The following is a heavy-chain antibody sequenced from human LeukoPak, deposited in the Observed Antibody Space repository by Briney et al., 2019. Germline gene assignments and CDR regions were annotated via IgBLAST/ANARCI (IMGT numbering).Heavy chain of an antibody. CDR3: ARRTSGATIFGVVRDWGYFDY. V-gene: IGHV5-51*01. CDR1: GYSFTSYW. CDR2: IYPGDSDT. J-gene: IGHJ4*02. Sequence: RPGESLKISCKGSGYSFTSYWIGWVRQMPGKGLEWMGIIYPGDSDTRYSPSFQGQVTISADKSISTAYLQWSSPKASDTAMYYCARRTSGATIFGVVRDWGYFDYWGQGTLVTVSS. D-gene: IGHD3-3*01.